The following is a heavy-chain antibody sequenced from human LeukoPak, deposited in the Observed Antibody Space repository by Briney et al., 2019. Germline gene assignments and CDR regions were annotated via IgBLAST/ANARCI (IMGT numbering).Heavy chain of an antibody. CDR1: GVTVSSNY. D-gene: IGHD1-1*01. CDR2: IYSGGST. Sequence: PGGSLRLSCAASGVTVSSNYMSWVRQAPGKGLEWVSVIYSGGSTYYADSVSGRFTISRDNSKNTLYLQMNSLRAEDTAVYYCARNEVPGLRDWGQGTLVTVSS. V-gene: IGHV3-53*01. CDR3: ARNEVPGLRD. J-gene: IGHJ4*02.